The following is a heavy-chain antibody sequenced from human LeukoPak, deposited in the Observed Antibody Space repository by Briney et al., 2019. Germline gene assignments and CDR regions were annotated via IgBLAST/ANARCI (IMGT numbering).Heavy chain of an antibody. CDR1: GGSISSSDYY. V-gene: IGHV4-39*07. CDR3: ARENYCTNGVCWAFDP. J-gene: IGHJ5*02. CDR2: IYYTGSS. D-gene: IGHD2-8*01. Sequence: KPSETLSLTCTVSGGSISSSDYYWGWIRQPPGKGLEWIGNIYYTGSSSYNSPLKSRVTISVDTSKNQFSLQLSSVTAADTAVYYCARENYCTNGVCWAFDPWGQGTLVTVSS.